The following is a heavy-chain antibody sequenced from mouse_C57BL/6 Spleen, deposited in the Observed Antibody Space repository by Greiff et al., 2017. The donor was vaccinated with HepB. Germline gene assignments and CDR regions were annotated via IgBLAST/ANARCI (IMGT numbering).Heavy chain of an antibody. V-gene: IGHV1-52*01. J-gene: IGHJ4*01. Sequence: QVQLQQPGAELVRPGSSVKLSCKASGYTFTSYWMHWVKQRPIQGLEWIGNIDPSDSETHYNQKFKDKATLTVDKSSSTAYMQLSSLTSEDSAVYYCARGYGYDRYYAMDYWGQGTSVTVYS. D-gene: IGHD2-2*01. CDR3: ARGYGYDRYYAMDY. CDR1: GYTFTSYW. CDR2: IDPSDSET.